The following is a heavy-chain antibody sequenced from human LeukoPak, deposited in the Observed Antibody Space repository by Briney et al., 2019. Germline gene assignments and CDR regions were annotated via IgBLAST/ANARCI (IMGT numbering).Heavy chain of an antibody. CDR2: IYTSGST. J-gene: IGHJ5*02. CDR1: GGSISSYY. CDR3: ARDSKQWLVRRWFDP. Sequence: SETLSLTCTVSGGSISSYYWSWIRQPAGKGLEWIGRIYTSGSTNYNPSLKSRVTMSVDTSKNQFSLKLSSVTAADTAVYYCARDSKQWLVRRWFDPWGQGTLVTVSS. V-gene: IGHV4-4*07. D-gene: IGHD6-19*01.